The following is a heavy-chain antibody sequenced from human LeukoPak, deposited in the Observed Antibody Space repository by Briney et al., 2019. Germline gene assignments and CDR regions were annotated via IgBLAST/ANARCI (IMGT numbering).Heavy chain of an antibody. D-gene: IGHD3-10*01. J-gene: IGHJ3*02. V-gene: IGHV1-18*01. CDR2: ISAYNGNT. CDR1: GYTFTSYG. Sequence: GASVKVSCKASGYTFTSYGISWVRQAPGQGLEWMGWISAYNGNTNYAQKLQGRVTMTTDTSTSTAYMELRSLRSDDTAVYYCAREGYYYGSGSPGAFDIWGQGTMVTVSS. CDR3: AREGYYYGSGSPGAFDI.